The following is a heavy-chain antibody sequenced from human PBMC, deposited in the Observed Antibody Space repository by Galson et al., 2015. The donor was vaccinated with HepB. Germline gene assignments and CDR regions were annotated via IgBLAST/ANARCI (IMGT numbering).Heavy chain of an antibody. CDR1: GGSISSYY. Sequence: ETLSLTCTVSGGSISSYYWSWIRQPPGKGLEWIGYIYYSGSTNYNPSLKSRVTISVDTSKNQFSLKLSSVTAADTAVYYCARNSGRRPFDYWGQGTLVTVSS. CDR3: ARNSGRRPFDY. CDR2: IYYSGST. D-gene: IGHD3-10*01. J-gene: IGHJ4*02. V-gene: IGHV4-59*01.